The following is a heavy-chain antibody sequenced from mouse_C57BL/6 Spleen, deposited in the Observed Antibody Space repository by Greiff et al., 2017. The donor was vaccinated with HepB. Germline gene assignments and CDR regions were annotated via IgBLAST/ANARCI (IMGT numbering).Heavy chain of an antibody. V-gene: IGHV1-82*01. J-gene: IGHJ4*01. CDR3: AIYDGTTTGMDY. D-gene: IGHD2-3*01. Sequence: VKLVESGPELVKPGASVKISCKASGYAFSSSWMNWVKQRPGKGLEWIGRIYPGDGDTNYNGKFKGKATLTADKSSSTAYMQLSSLTSEDSAVYFCAIYDGTTTGMDYWGQGTSVTVSS. CDR1: GYAFSSSW. CDR2: IYPGDGDT.